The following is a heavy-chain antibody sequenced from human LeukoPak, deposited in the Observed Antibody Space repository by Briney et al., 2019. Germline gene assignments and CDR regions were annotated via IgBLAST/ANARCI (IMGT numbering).Heavy chain of an antibody. CDR1: GFTFSSYA. CDR2: ISSNGGST. J-gene: IGHJ4*02. CDR3: AREGAPFWSGYWYYFDY. V-gene: IGHV3-64*01. Sequence: GGSLRLSCAASGFTFSSYAMHWVRQAPGKGLEYVSAISSNGGSTYYANSVKGRFTISRDNSKNTLYLQMGSLRAEDMAVYYCAREGAPFWSGYWYYFDYWAREPWSPSPQ. D-gene: IGHD3-3*01.